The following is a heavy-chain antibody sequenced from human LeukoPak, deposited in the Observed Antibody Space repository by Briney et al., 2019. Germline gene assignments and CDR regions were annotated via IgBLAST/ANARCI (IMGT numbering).Heavy chain of an antibody. Sequence: SVKVSCKASGYTFTSYYMHWVRQAPGQGLEWMGWIIPIFGTANYAQKFQGRVTITADESTSTAYMELSSLRSEDTAVYYCARSNGGIAAAGTPSGNWFDPWGQGTLVTVSS. CDR2: IIPIFGTA. V-gene: IGHV1-69*13. CDR3: ARSNGGIAAAGTPSGNWFDP. J-gene: IGHJ5*02. D-gene: IGHD6-13*01. CDR1: GYTFTSYY.